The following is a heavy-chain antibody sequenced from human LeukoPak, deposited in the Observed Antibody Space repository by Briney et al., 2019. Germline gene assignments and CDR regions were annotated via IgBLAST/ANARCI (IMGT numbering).Heavy chain of an antibody. CDR2: ISGSGGST. D-gene: IGHD3-10*01. CDR1: GFTFSSHA. Sequence: GGSLRLSCAASGFTFSSHAMSWVRQAPGKGLEWVSAISGSGGSTYYADSVKGRFTISRNNSKNTLYLQMNSLRAEDTAVYYCAKGMGQFGEPHPFDYWGQGTLVTVSS. CDR3: AKGMGQFGEPHPFDY. J-gene: IGHJ4*02. V-gene: IGHV3-23*01.